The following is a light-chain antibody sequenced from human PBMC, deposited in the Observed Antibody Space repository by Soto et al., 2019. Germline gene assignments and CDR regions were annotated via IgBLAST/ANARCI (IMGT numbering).Light chain of an antibody. CDR3: TDSTHWPIP. V-gene: IGKV3-11*01. CDR2: DAS. CDR1: QYITIY. Sequence: EVGLSQSPANVSLTPGERATLSCRASQYITIYLAWYQQKPGQAPRLLIDDASNRATAIPARFSGSGSGTEFTLAINSLQSEDSAVYYSTDSTHWPIPFGQGTRLE. J-gene: IGKJ5*01.